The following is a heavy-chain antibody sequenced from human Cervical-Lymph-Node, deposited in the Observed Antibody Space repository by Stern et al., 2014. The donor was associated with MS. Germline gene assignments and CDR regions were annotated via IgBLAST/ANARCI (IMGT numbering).Heavy chain of an antibody. D-gene: IGHD3-10*01. Sequence: VQLVQSGAEVKKPGASVKVSCKASGYTFTDYYVHWVRQAPGQGLEWMGWVNPDSGSKKYAQKYQDSVTMTRDTSISTAYMELTRLRSDDTAVYYCARAYGSGTFLGMDVWGQGTTVTVSS. CDR1: GYTFTDYY. J-gene: IGHJ6*02. V-gene: IGHV1-2*04. CDR3: ARAYGSGTFLGMDV. CDR2: VNPDSGSK.